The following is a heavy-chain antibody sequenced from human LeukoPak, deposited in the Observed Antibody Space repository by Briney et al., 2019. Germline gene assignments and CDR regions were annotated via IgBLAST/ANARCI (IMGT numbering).Heavy chain of an antibody. J-gene: IGHJ1*01. V-gene: IGHV1-46*01. CDR1: GYTFTSYY. CDR3: ASELGYCSSTSCYGVQH. D-gene: IGHD2-2*01. CDR2: INPSGGST. Sequence: ASVTVSCTASGYTFTSYYMHWVRQAPGQGLEWMGIINPSGGSTSYAQKFQGRVTMTRDMSTSTVYMELSSLRSEDTAVYYCASELGYCSSTSCYGVQHWGQGTLVTVSS.